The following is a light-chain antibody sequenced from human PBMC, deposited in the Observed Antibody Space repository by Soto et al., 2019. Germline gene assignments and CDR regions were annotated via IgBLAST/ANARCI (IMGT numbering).Light chain of an antibody. CDR1: SSNIGTKF. CDR3: SAWYESLNSRV. CDR2: KID. J-gene: IGLJ3*02. Sequence: QSVLTQPPSASGTPGQRVTISCSGSSSNIGTKFVYWYQQHPGAAPKLLIYKIDQRPPGVPDRFSGSNSGTSAALAISGLRSEEEAADYCSAWYESLNSRVFGGGTKLTVL. V-gene: IGLV1-47*01.